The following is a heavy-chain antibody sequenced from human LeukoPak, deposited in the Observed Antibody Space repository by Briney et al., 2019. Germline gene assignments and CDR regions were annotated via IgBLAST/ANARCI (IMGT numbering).Heavy chain of an antibody. CDR2: IYYSGST. D-gene: IGHD6-6*01. Sequence: SQTLSLTCTVSGGSISSGSYYWSWIRQPAGKGLEWIGYIYYSGSTNYNPSLKSRVTISVDTSKNQFSLKLSSVTAADTAVYYCARGSPYSSSFCFDYWGQGTLVTVSS. J-gene: IGHJ4*02. CDR1: GGSISSGSYY. V-gene: IGHV4-61*10. CDR3: ARGSPYSSSFCFDY.